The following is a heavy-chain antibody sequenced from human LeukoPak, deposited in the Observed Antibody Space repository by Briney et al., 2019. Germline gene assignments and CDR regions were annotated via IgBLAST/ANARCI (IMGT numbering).Heavy chain of an antibody. CDR2: IYYSRST. CDR1: GGSISSSNYY. J-gene: IGHJ1*01. D-gene: IGHD2-2*01. Sequence: PSETLSLTCTVSGGSISSSNYYWRWIRQPPGKGLEMIGNIYYSRSTYYNPSLKSRVTISVDTSKNQFSLKLSSVTAADTAVYYCARSYCSSTSCYAGGYFQHWGQGTLVTVSS. V-gene: IGHV4-39*01. CDR3: ARSYCSSTSCYAGGYFQH.